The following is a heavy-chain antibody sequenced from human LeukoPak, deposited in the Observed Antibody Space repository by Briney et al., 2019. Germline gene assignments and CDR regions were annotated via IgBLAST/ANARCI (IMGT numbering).Heavy chain of an antibody. J-gene: IGHJ6*03. CDR3: ARETSSSWQLYYYYYYMDV. CDR1: GFTFSSYA. CDR2: ISGGSTFI. V-gene: IGHV3-21*01. Sequence: GGSLRLSCAASGFTFSSYAMSWVRQAPGKGLEWVSSISGGSTFIYYADSVKGRFTISRDNAKNSLYLQMNSLRAEDTAVYYCARETSSSWQLYYYYYYMDVWGKGTTVTVSS. D-gene: IGHD6-13*01.